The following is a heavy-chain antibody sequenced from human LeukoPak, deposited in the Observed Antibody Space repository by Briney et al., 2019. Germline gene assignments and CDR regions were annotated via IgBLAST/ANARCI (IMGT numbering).Heavy chain of an antibody. CDR3: ASQLYSGYDLTFDY. V-gene: IGHV1-2*02. CDR1: GYTFTDYY. D-gene: IGHD5-12*01. CDR2: INPNSGGT. J-gene: IGHJ4*02. Sequence: GASVKVSCKASGYTFTDYYMHWVRQAPGQGLEWMGWINPNSGGTNCAQKFQGRVTMTRDTSISTAYMELSRLRSDDTAVYYCASQLYSGYDLTFDYWGQGTLVTVSS.